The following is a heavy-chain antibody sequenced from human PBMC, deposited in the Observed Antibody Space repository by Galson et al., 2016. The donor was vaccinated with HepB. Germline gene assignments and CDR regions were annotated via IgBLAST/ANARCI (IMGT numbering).Heavy chain of an antibody. CDR3: TRALVTTGDWMYYGMDV. Sequence: SLRLSCAASGFSFGDDSVSWFRQAPGKGLEWVAFIRSKPYGGTREYAASVKGRFTISRDDSKTIAYLQMNSLNTEDTAVYFCTRALVTTGDWMYYGMDVWGQGTTVTVSS. CDR2: IRSKPYGGTR. J-gene: IGHJ6*02. V-gene: IGHV3-49*03. D-gene: IGHD4-11*01. CDR1: GFSFGDDS.